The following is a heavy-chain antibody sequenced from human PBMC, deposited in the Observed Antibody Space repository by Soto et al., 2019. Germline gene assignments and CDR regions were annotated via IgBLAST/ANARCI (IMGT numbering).Heavy chain of an antibody. CDR2: IIPIFGTA. CDR1: GGTFSSYA. V-gene: IGHV1-69*13. CDR3: AKDHDYYDSSGYYHWFDP. Sequence: SVKVSCKASGGTFSSYAISWVRQAPGQGLEWMGGIIPIFGTANYAQKFQGRVTITADESTSTAYMELSSLRSEDTAVYYCAKDHDYYDSSGYYHWFDPWGQGTLVTVSS. J-gene: IGHJ5*02. D-gene: IGHD3-22*01.